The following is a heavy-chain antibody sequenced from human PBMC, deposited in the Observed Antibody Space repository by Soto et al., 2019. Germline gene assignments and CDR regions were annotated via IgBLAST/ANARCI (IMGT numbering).Heavy chain of an antibody. V-gene: IGHV3-30-3*01. CDR3: ARDRSGSYYPGYFDY. CDR2: ISYDGSNK. J-gene: IGHJ4*01. Sequence: ESGGGVVQPGRSLRLSCAASGFTFSSYAMHWVRQAPGKGLEWVAVISYDGSNKYYADSVKGRFTISRDNSKNTLYLQMNSLRAEDTAVYYCARDRSGSYYPGYFDYWGQEPWSPSPQ. CDR1: GFTFSSYA. D-gene: IGHD1-26*01.